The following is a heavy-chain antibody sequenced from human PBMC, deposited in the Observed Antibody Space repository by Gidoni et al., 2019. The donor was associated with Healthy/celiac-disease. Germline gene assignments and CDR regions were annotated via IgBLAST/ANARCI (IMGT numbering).Heavy chain of an antibody. Sequence: EVQPLESGGGLVQPGGSVRLSCAGCGFTFSSYAMSWVRQAPGKGLALVSAISGSGGSTYYADSVKGRFTISRDNSKNTLYLQMNSLRAEDTAVYYCAKDQADSSSWYRVSEYFQHWGQGTLVTVSS. CDR1: GFTFSSYA. CDR2: ISGSGGST. V-gene: IGHV3-23*01. D-gene: IGHD6-13*01. J-gene: IGHJ1*01. CDR3: AKDQADSSSWYRVSEYFQH.